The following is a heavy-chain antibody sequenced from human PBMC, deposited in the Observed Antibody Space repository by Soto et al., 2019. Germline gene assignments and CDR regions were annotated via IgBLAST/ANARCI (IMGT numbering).Heavy chain of an antibody. Sequence: ASVKVSCKASGYTFTSYGISWVRQAPGQGLEWMGWISGYNGSTKYAQKLRGRVTMTTDTSTSTAYTELRSLRSDDTAVYFCARDRDIVVVPAAISNYDYGMDVWGQGTTVTVSS. CDR1: GYTFTSYG. CDR2: ISGYNGST. J-gene: IGHJ6*02. V-gene: IGHV1-18*04. CDR3: ARDRDIVVVPAAISNYDYGMDV. D-gene: IGHD2-2*02.